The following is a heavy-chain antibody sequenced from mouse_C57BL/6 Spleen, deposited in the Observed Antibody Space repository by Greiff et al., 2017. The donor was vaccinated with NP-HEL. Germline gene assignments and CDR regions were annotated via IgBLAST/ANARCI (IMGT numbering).Heavy chain of an antibody. D-gene: IGHD4-1*01. CDR2: MRCGGGNT. V-gene: IGHV5-9*01. Sequence: EVMLVESVGGGVKPGGSLKLSCAASGFTFSSYAMSWVRQTPEKRLEWVATMRCGGGNTYYPDSVKGRFTISRDNAKNTLYMEMSSLRSEDTALYYCARHGGWDGAMDDWGNGPSVTVSS. CDR1: GFTFSSYA. J-gene: IGHJ4*01. CDR3: ARHGGWDGAMDD.